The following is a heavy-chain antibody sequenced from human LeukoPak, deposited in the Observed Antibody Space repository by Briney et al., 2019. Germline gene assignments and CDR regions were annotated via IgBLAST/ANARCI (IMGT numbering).Heavy chain of an antibody. J-gene: IGHJ4*02. CDR3: PRQSYASGWNPFDY. V-gene: IGHV3-23*01. CDR1: GFTFSNYA. D-gene: IGHD6-19*01. CDR2: ISGGGITT. Sequence: GGSLRLSCAASGFTFSNYAMSWVRQAPGKGLEWVSTISGGGITTYYADSAKGRFTISRDNSKNTMFLQMNCLRADDTAVYYCPRQSYASGWNPFDYWGQAILVTVSS.